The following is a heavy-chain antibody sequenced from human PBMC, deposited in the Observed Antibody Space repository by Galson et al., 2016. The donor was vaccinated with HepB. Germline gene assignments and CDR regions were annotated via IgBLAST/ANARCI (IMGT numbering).Heavy chain of an antibody. V-gene: IGHV3-11*01. CDR2: ITGGGEKE. CDR1: GFIFNNWN. Sequence: SLRLSCAASGFIFNNWNMNWVRQAPGRGLEWISCITGGGEKEYYADFVRGRFTISRDNVRNSLSLQMNSLRDGDTAIYFCVRGRLGAWGQGTQVTVSS. J-gene: IGHJ5*02. CDR3: VRGRLGA. D-gene: IGHD3-16*01.